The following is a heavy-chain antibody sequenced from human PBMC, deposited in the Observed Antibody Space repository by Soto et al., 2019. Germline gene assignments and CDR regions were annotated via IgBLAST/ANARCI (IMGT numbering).Heavy chain of an antibody. CDR2: IYYSGST. CDR1: GGSISGSAYY. J-gene: IGHJ4*02. CDR3: ARRVVVIAGQIDS. D-gene: IGHD2-15*01. V-gene: IGHV4-39*01. Sequence: SETLSLTCCVSGGSISGSAYYWGWIRQPPGKGLEWIGIIYYSGSTYYNPSLESRVTISVDTSKGQFSLMLSSVTAADTAVYYCARRVVVIAGQIDSWGQGSLVTVS.